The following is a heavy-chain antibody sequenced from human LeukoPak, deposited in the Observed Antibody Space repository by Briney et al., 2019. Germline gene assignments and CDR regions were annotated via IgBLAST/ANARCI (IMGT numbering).Heavy chain of an antibody. V-gene: IGHV3-7*01. D-gene: IGHD1-1*01. Sequence: GGSLRLSCAASGFTFSSYWMSWVRQAPGKGLEWVASIKQDGSEKYYVDSVKGRFTISRDNAKNSLYLQINSLRAEDMAVYYCARRGARWNDVSWFDPWGQGTLVTVSS. CDR2: IKQDGSEK. CDR1: GFTFSSYW. J-gene: IGHJ5*02. CDR3: ARRGARWNDVSWFDP.